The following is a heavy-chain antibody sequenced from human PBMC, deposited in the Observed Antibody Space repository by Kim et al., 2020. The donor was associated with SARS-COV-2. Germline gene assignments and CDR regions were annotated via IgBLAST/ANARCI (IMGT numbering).Heavy chain of an antibody. CDR2: IYPGDSDT. D-gene: IGHD6-13*01. CDR3: ARGLEDSSSWYWVPEYNWFDP. J-gene: IGHJ5*02. CDR1: GYSFTSYW. Sequence: GESLKISCKGSGYSFTSYWIGWVRQMPGKGLEWMGIIYPGDSDTRYSPSFQGQVTISADKSISTAYLQWSSLKASDTAMYYCARGLEDSSSWYWVPEYNWFDPWGQGTLVTVSS. V-gene: IGHV5-51*01.